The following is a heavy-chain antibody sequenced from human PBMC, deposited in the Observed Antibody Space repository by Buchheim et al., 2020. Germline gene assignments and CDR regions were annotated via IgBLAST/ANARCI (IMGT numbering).Heavy chain of an antibody. D-gene: IGHD6-13*01. CDR3: AKEGSSSWYYSAYYYYYSMDV. CDR2: ISYDGSNK. J-gene: IGHJ6*02. Sequence: QVQLVESGGGVVQPGRSLRLSCAASGFTFSSYGMHWVRQAPGKGLEWVAVISYDGSNKYYADSVKGRFTISRANSKNTLSLQMNSLRAEDTAVYYCAKEGSSSWYYSAYYYYYSMDVWGQGTT. V-gene: IGHV3-30*18. CDR1: GFTFSSYG.